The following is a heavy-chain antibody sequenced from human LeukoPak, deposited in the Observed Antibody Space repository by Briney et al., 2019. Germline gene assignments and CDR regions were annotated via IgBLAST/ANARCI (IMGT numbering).Heavy chain of an antibody. CDR3: AKGSGSSCYSPCDY. CDR1: GLPFRNNA. D-gene: IGHD2-15*01. CDR2: ICANDGNT. J-gene: IGHJ4*02. V-gene: IGHV3-23*01. Sequence: PGGSLRLSFAASGLPFRNNAMSWVRQAPGKGLEWVPVICANDGNTYYADAVKGRFTISRDNSKDTLYLQMDSLRAEDTAVYYCAKGSGSSCYSPCDYWGQGILVTVSS.